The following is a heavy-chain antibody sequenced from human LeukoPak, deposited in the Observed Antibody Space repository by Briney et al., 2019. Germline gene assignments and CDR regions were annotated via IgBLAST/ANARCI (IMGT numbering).Heavy chain of an antibody. J-gene: IGHJ3*02. CDR1: GYTFTSYG. CDR2: ISAYNGNT. Sequence: GASVKVSCKASGYTFTSYGISWVRQAPGQGLEWMGWISAYNGNTNYAQKLQGRVTMTTDTSTCTAYMELRSLRSDDTAVYYCAIQAHDSSGHDAFDIWGQGTMVTVSS. CDR3: AIQAHDSSGHDAFDI. D-gene: IGHD3-22*01. V-gene: IGHV1-18*01.